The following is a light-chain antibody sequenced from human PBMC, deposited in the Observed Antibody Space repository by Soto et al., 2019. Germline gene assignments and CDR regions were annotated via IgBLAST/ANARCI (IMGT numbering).Light chain of an antibody. CDR2: AAS. Sequence: DIQMTQSPSSLSASIGDRVTITCQASQGISNYLAWYQQKPGKVPKLLIHAASTLQSGVPSRFSGSGSGTDFTLTISRLQPEDVATYFCQKYNSAPFTFGPGTKVDIK. J-gene: IGKJ3*01. V-gene: IGKV1-27*01. CDR1: QGISNY. CDR3: QKYNSAPFT.